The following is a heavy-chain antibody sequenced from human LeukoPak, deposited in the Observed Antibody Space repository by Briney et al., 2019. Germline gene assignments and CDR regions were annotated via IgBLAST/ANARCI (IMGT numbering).Heavy chain of an antibody. J-gene: IGHJ4*02. CDR3: AKESQRHSGWYDY. V-gene: IGHV3-23*01. D-gene: IGHD6-19*01. CDR2: ISGSGGST. CDR1: GFTFSSYA. Sequence: PGGSLRLSCAASGFTFSSYAMSGVRQAPGKGLEWVSAISGSGGSTYYADSVKGRFTISRDSSKNTLYLQTNSLRAEDTAVYYCAKESQRHSGWYDYWGQGTLVTVSS.